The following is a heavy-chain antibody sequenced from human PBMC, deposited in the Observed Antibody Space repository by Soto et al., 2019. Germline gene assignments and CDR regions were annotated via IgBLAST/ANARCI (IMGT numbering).Heavy chain of an antibody. CDR3: ATSLFFEDATEDAVHS. D-gene: IGHD2-2*01. Sequence: QVQLQESGPGMLRPSGTMSLTCAVSAGSIISLNWCSWARQPPREGLEWIGEIQHGGSTNYTPSLESRVSISVDRANHQFSLHLTSVTAADTAVYYCATSLFFEDATEDAVHSWGPGLLVTVSS. J-gene: IGHJ4*02. CDR1: AGSIISLNW. V-gene: IGHV4-4*02. CDR2: IQHGGST.